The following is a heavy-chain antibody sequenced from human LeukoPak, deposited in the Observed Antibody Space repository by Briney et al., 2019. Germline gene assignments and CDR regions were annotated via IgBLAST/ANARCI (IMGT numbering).Heavy chain of an antibody. J-gene: IGHJ4*02. V-gene: IGHV1-58*02. CDR2: IFVGSGNT. CDR1: GFTFTSSA. Sequence: SVKLSCKASGFTFTSSAMQWVRHARGQGLEWIGWIFVGSGNTNYAQKFQERVTITRDMSTSTAYMELSRLRSEDTAVYYCAADRYDSSGYYHFDYWGQGTLVTVAS. CDR3: AADRYDSSGYYHFDY. D-gene: IGHD3-22*01.